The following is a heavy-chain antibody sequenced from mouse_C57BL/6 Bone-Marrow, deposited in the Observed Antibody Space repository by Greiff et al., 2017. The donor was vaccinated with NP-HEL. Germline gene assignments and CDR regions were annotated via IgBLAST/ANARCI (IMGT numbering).Heavy chain of an antibody. V-gene: IGHV1-50*01. J-gene: IGHJ1*03. Sequence: QVQLQQPGAELVKPGASVKLSCKASGYTFTSYWMQWVKQRPGQGLEWIGEIDPSDSYTNYNQKFKGKATLTVDTSSSTAYMQLSSLTSEDSAVYYCARGWEGWYFDVWGTGTTVTVSS. CDR3: ARGWEGWYFDV. CDR1: GYTFTSYW. D-gene: IGHD1-1*02. CDR2: IDPSDSYT.